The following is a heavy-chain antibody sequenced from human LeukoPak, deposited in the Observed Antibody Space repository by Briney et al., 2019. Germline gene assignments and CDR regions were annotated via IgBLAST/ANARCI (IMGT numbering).Heavy chain of an antibody. CDR2: IHYSGRT. D-gene: IGHD2-2*01. V-gene: IGHV4-59*01. J-gene: IGHJ4*02. Sequence: SETLSLTCTVSGGSISGYYWSWIRQPPGKGLEWIGYIHYSGRTDYNPSLKSRVTISIDTSKNQFSLKVNSVTAADTAVYYCARGGYCSSTSCLYYFDYWGQGTLVTVSS. CDR3: ARGGYCSSTSCLYYFDY. CDR1: GGSISGYY.